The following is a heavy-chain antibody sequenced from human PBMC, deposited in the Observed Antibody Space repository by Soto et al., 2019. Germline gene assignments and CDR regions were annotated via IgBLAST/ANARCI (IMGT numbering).Heavy chain of an antibody. V-gene: IGHV1-69*02. Sequence: GASVKVSCKASGGTFSSYTISWVRQAPGQGLEWMGRIIPILGIANYAQKFQGRVTITADKSTSTAYMELSSLRPEDTAVYYCASRTPSGYGKEDAFDIWGQGTMVTVSS. CDR1: GGTFSSYT. J-gene: IGHJ3*02. CDR2: IIPILGIA. CDR3: ASRTPSGYGKEDAFDI. D-gene: IGHD5-12*01.